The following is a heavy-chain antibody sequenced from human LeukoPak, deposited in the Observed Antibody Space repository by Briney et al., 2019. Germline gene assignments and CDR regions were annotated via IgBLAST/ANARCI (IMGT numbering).Heavy chain of an antibody. CDR3: ARQFRYSSGWYVIGY. D-gene: IGHD6-13*01. CDR2: MNPNSGNT. CDR1: GYTFTSYD. Sequence: ASVKVSCKASGYTFTSYDINWVRQATGQGLEWMGWMNPNSGNTGYAQKFQGRVTMTRNTSISTAYMELSSLRSEDTAVYYCARQFRYSSGWYVIGYWGQGTLVTVSS. V-gene: IGHV1-8*01. J-gene: IGHJ4*02.